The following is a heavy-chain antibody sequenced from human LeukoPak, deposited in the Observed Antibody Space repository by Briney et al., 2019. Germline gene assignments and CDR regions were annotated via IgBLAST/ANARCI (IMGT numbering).Heavy chain of an antibody. CDR2: IKQDGSEK. D-gene: IGHD5-18*01. CDR1: GFTFSTYW. CDR3: AKARIQLWLRRGGYMDV. V-gene: IGHV3-7*01. J-gene: IGHJ6*03. Sequence: GGSLRLSCAASGFTFSTYWMIWVRQAPGKGLEWVANIKQDGSEKYYVDSVKGRFTISRDNAKNSLYLQMNSLRAEDTAVYYCAKARIQLWLRRGGYMDVWGKGTTVTISS.